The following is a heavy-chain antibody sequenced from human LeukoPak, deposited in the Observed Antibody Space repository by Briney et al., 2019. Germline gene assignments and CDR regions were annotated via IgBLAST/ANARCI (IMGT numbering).Heavy chain of an antibody. Sequence: GGSLRLSCAASGFAFSTYGMHWVRQAPGKGLEWVAFIRYDGSNKYYADSVKGRFTISRDNSKNTLYLQMNSLRAEDTAVYYCAKDWGIVGARRDAYWGQGTLVTVSS. V-gene: IGHV3-30*02. D-gene: IGHD1-26*01. CDR3: AKDWGIVGARRDAY. J-gene: IGHJ4*02. CDR2: IRYDGSNK. CDR1: GFAFSTYG.